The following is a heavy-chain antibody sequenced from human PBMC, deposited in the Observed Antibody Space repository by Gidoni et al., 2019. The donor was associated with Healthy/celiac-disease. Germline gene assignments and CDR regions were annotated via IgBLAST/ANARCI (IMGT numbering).Heavy chain of an antibody. CDR3: AREYYRSGFDYYYYGMDV. CDR2: MSSSSSTI. D-gene: IGHD4-4*01. Sequence: VQLVESGGGLVQPGGSLRLSCAASGFTFSSYSMNWVRQAPGKGLGWVSYMSSSSSTINYADSVKGRFTISRDNAKNSLYLQMNSLRAEDTAVYYCAREYYRSGFDYYYYGMDVWGQGTTVTVSS. J-gene: IGHJ6*02. V-gene: IGHV3-48*01. CDR1: GFTFSSYS.